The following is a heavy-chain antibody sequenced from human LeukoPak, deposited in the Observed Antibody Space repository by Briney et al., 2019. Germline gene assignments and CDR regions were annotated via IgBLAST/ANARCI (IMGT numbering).Heavy chain of an antibody. V-gene: IGHV4-34*01. D-gene: IGHD2-2*01. CDR1: GGSFSGYY. Sequence: SETLSLTCAVYGGSFSGYYWSWIRQPPGKGLEWIGEINHSGSTNYNPSLKSRVTISVDTSKNQFSLELSSVTAADTAVYYCARGSRRKVVPAAMLDYWGQGTLVTVSS. J-gene: IGHJ4*02. CDR2: INHSGST. CDR3: ARGSRRKVVPAAMLDY.